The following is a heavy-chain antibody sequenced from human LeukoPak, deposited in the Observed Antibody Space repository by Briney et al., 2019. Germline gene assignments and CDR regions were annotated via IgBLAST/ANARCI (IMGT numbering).Heavy chain of an antibody. J-gene: IGHJ3*02. CDR2: IKQDGSEK. V-gene: IGHV3-7*01. Sequence: PGGSLRLSCAASGFTFSSYWMSWVRQAPGKGLEWVANIKQDGSEKYYVDSVKGRFTISRDNAKNSLYLQMNSLRAEDTAVYYCAGELWFGELLGGAFDIWGQGTMVTVSS. D-gene: IGHD3-10*01. CDR3: AGELWFGELLGGAFDI. CDR1: GFTFSSYW.